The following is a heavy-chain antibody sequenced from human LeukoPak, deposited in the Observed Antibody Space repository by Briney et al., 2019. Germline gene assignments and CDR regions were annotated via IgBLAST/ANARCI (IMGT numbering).Heavy chain of an antibody. CDR1: GFTFSSYA. CDR2: ISYDGSNK. Sequence: GGSLRPSCAASGFTFSSYAMHWVRQAPGKGLEWVAVISYDGSNKYYADSVKGRFTISRDNSKNTLYLQMNSLRAEDTAVYYCARDRPSMVRGALDYWGQGTLVTVSS. D-gene: IGHD3-10*01. CDR3: ARDRPSMVRGALDY. J-gene: IGHJ4*02. V-gene: IGHV3-30*04.